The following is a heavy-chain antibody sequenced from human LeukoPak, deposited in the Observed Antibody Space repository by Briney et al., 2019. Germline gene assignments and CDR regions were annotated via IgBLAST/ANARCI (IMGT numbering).Heavy chain of an antibody. CDR1: GGSFSSHY. D-gene: IGHD4-17*01. CDR3: ARDPTTVTKGLDI. V-gene: IGHV4-59*11. Sequence: PSETLSLTCTVSGGSFSSHYWSWIRQPPEKGLEWIGYISYIGSTNYNPSLKSRVTISVDTSKNQFSLKLSSVTAADTAVYYCARDPTTVTKGLDIWGQGTMVTVSS. CDR2: ISYIGST. J-gene: IGHJ3*02.